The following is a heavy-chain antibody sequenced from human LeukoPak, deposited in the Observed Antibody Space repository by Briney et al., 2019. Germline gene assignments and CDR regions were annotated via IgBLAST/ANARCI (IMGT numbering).Heavy chain of an antibody. D-gene: IGHD4-11*01. J-gene: IGHJ6*03. CDR1: GYTFTSYD. CDR2: IIPIFGTA. Sequence: GASVKVSCKASGYTFTSYDINWVRQAPGQGLEWMGGIIPIFGTANYAQKFQGRVTITTDESTSTAYMELSSLRSEDTAVYYCAILTTPIDYMDVWGKGTTVTVSS. CDR3: AILTTPIDYMDV. V-gene: IGHV1-69*05.